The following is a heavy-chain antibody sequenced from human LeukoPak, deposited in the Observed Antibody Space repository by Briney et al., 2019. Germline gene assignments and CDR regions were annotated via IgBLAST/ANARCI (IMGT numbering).Heavy chain of an antibody. V-gene: IGHV4-34*01. CDR2: INHSGST. J-gene: IGHJ4*02. Sequence: SETLSLTCAVYGGSFSGYYVSWIRQPPGKGLEWIGEINHSGSTNYNPSLKSRVTISVDASKNLFALKLSSVTAADTAVYYCASEPRFWSGYKADYWGQGTLVTVSS. CDR1: GGSFSGYY. D-gene: IGHD3-3*01. CDR3: ASEPRFWSGYKADY.